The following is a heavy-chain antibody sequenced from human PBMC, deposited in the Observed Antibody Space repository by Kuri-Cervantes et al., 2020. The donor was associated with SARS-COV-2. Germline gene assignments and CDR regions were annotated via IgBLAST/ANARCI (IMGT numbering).Heavy chain of an antibody. J-gene: IGHJ4*02. D-gene: IGHD3-22*01. CDR1: GFTFSSYS. CDR2: ISSSSSYT. CDR3: ASSSGYQPFDY. V-gene: IGHV3-21*05. Sequence: GGSLRLSCAASGFTFSSYSMNWVRQAPGKGLEWVSYISSSSSYTNYADSVKGRFTISRDNAKNSLYLQMNSLRAEDTAVYYCASSSGYQPFDYWGQGTLVTVSS.